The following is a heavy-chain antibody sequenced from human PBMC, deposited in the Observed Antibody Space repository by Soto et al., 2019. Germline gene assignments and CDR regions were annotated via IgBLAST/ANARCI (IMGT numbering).Heavy chain of an antibody. J-gene: IGHJ4*02. V-gene: IGHV3-13*01. D-gene: IGHD6-19*01. Sequence: EVQLVESGGGLVQPGGSLRLSCAASGFTFTSYDMHWVRQPAGKGLEWVSYIGKAGDTWYAGSVKGRFTISRENAQNTLYLQMNSLRDEDTAVYYCARDSSGWGLDYWGQGTPVTVSS. CDR1: GFTFTSYD. CDR3: ARDSSGWGLDY. CDR2: IGKAGDT.